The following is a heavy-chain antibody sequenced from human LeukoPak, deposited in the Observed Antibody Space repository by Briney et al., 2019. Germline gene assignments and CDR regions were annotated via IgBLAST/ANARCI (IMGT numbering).Heavy chain of an antibody. Sequence: GGSLRLSCAASGFTFNNYAMSWVRQAPGKGLEWVSGISGSSSTYYADSVKGRFTISRDNSKNTFYLQMNSLRAEDTAVYYCAKGYQLLLYYYYYMDVWGKGTTVTVSS. CDR1: GFTFNNYA. CDR3: AKGYQLLLYYYYYMDV. J-gene: IGHJ6*03. V-gene: IGHV3-23*01. CDR2: ISGSSST. D-gene: IGHD2-2*01.